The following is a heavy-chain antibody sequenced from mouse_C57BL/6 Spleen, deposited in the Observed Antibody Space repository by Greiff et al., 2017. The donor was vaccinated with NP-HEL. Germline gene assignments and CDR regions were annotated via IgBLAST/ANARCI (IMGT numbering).Heavy chain of an antibody. CDR2: INPGSGGT. Sequence: QVQLPQSGAELVRPGTSVKVSCKASGYAFTNYLIEWVKQRPGQGLEWIGVINPGSGGTNYNEKFKGKATLTADKSSSTAYMQLSSLTSEDSAVYFCARADDYSFAYWGQGTLVTVAA. D-gene: IGHD2-4*01. CDR1: GYAFTNYL. J-gene: IGHJ3*01. V-gene: IGHV1-54*01. CDR3: ARADDYSFAY.